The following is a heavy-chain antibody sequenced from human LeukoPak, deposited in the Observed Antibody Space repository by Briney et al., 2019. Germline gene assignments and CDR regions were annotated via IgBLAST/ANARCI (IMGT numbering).Heavy chain of an antibody. D-gene: IGHD5-18*01. V-gene: IGHV1-8*03. CDR1: GYTFTSYD. J-gene: IGHJ4*02. CDR3: ARGRSLTWIQLWYQYDY. CDR2: MNTNSGNT. Sequence: ASVKVSCKASGYTFTSYDINWVRQATGQGLEWMGWMNTNSGNTGYAQKFQGRVTITRNTSISTAYMELSSLRSEDTAVYYCARGRSLTWIQLWYQYDYGGQGTLVTVSS.